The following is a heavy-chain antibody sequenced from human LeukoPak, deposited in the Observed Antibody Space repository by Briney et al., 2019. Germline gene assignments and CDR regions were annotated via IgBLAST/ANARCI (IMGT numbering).Heavy chain of an antibody. Sequence: SETLSLTCKVSGGSINYYYWSWIRQSPGRGLEWLGYIHYSGSTNYNPSVKSRVTISVDTSKNQFSLKLSSVTAADTAVYYCARQYSSSFGTTSVWGKGTTVTVSS. D-gene: IGHD6-6*01. CDR1: GGSINYYY. J-gene: IGHJ6*04. V-gene: IGHV4-59*08. CDR2: IHYSGST. CDR3: ARQYSSSFGTTSV.